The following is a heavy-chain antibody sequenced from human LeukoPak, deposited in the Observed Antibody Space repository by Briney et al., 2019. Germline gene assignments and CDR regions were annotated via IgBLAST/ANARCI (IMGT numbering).Heavy chain of an antibody. Sequence: SQTLSLTCTVSGGSISSGGYYWSWIRQHPGKGLEWIRYIYYSGSTYYNPSLKSRVTISVDTSKNQFSLKLSSVTAADTAVYYCARVAAGAFDYWGQGTLVTVSS. CDR1: GGSISSGGYY. D-gene: IGHD6-13*01. CDR3: ARVAAGAFDY. J-gene: IGHJ4*02. CDR2: IYYSGST. V-gene: IGHV4-31*03.